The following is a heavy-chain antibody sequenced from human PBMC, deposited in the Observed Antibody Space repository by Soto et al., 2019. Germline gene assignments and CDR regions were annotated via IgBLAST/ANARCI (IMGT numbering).Heavy chain of an antibody. CDR1: GGTFNSYT. Sequence: QVQLVQSGAEVKKPGSSVKVSCKASGGTFNSYTINWVRQAPGQGLEWMGRSIPILGIPNYAQKFQGRVTITADKSTSTAYMELSSLRSGDTAMYYCASHYGDYAYWGQGTLVTVAS. CDR2: SIPILGIP. J-gene: IGHJ4*02. D-gene: IGHD4-17*01. V-gene: IGHV1-69*02. CDR3: ASHYGDYAY.